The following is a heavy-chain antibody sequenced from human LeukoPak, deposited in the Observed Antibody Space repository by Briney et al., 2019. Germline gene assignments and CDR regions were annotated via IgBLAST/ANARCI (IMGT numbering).Heavy chain of an antibody. V-gene: IGHV4-61*01. D-gene: IGHD4-17*01. CDR3: AINGDYFDY. Sequence: SETLSLICTVSGGSVSSGSYYWSWIRQPPGKGLEWIGYIYYSGSTNYNPSLKSRVTISVDTSKNQFSLKLSSVTAADTAVYYCAINGDYFDYWGQGTLVTVSS. CDR2: IYYSGST. CDR1: GGSVSSGSYY. J-gene: IGHJ4*02.